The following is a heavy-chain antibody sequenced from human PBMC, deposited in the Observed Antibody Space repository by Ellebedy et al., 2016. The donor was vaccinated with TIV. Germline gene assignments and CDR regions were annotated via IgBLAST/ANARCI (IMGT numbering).Heavy chain of an antibody. CDR3: TTDLKWAALWYFDL. V-gene: IGHV3-15*01. CDR2: IKSETDGETT. D-gene: IGHD2-8*01. CDR1: GFSFSDAW. J-gene: IGHJ2*01. Sequence: PGGSLRLSCAASGFSFSDAWMSWVRQAPGKGLEWVGRIKSETDGETTHYAAPVKGRFSISRDDSKNTLFQEMNSLKTEDTAVYYCTTDLKWAALWYFDLWGRGTLVTVSS.